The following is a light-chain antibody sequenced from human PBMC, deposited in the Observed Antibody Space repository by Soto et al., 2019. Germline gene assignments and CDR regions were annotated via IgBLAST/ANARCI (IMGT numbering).Light chain of an antibody. CDR3: QRYNGGPET. V-gene: IGKV1-27*01. CDR1: QGIRTF. CDR2: EAS. J-gene: IGKJ1*01. Sequence: DIQMTQSPSSLSASVGDSVTITCRASQGIRTFLAWYQQKPGKVPKLLIYEASTLQSGVPSRFSGSGSGTDFTLTISSLQPEDVATYYCQRYNGGPETFGQGTKVEIK.